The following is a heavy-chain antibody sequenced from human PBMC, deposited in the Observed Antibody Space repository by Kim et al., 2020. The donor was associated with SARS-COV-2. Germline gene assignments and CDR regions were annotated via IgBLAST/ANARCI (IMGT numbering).Heavy chain of an antibody. J-gene: IGHJ5*02. D-gene: IGHD6-19*01. CDR3: AGSIAVAARGWFDP. Sequence: PPRKGRVTISEDTSKNQFSLKLSSVTAADTAVYYCAGSIAVAARGWFDPWGQGTLVTVSS. V-gene: IGHV4-59*01.